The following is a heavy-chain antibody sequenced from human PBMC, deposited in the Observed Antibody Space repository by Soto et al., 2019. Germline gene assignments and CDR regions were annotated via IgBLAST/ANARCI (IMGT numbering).Heavy chain of an antibody. J-gene: IGHJ4*02. V-gene: IGHV3-30*02. Sequence: GGSLRLSCAASGFTFSNYGMHWVRQAPGKGLEWVAFIWFDGSIKYYADSVKGRFIVSRDSAKNTLYLQMNRLRAEDTAVYYCAKDRTVRRLKRPDYWGQGTLVTVSS. CDR2: IWFDGSIK. CDR3: AKDRTVRRLKRPDY. CDR1: GFTFSNYG. D-gene: IGHD4-4*01.